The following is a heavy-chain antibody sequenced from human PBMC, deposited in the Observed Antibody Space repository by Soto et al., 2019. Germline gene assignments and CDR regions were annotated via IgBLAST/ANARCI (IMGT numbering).Heavy chain of an antibody. V-gene: IGHV4-59*01. CDR3: VRDRITLVRGVIAYYYGMDV. CDR1: GGSISSYY. CDR2: IYNGGST. Sequence: SETLSLTCTVSGGSISSYYWSWIRQPPGKGLQWIGYIYNGGSTNYNPSLKSRVTISVDTSKNQFSLKLSSVTAADTAVYYCVRDRITLVRGVIAYYYGMDVWGQGTTVTVSS. J-gene: IGHJ6*02. D-gene: IGHD3-10*01.